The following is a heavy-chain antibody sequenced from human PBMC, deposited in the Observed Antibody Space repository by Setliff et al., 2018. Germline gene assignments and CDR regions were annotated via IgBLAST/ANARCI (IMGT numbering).Heavy chain of an antibody. D-gene: IGHD6-19*01. CDR1: GFRFTNSG. CDR2: ISPYSGNT. J-gene: IGHJ4*02. CDR3: VRSSAPQVVLAADFDF. Sequence: ASVKVSCKTSGFRFTNSGFSWVRQAPGHGLEWLGSISPYSGNTNFPQWLRDRVTMTIDTSATTVYMELKSLRSDDTAVYYCVRSSAPQVVLAADFDFWGQGTPVTVSS. V-gene: IGHV1-18*01.